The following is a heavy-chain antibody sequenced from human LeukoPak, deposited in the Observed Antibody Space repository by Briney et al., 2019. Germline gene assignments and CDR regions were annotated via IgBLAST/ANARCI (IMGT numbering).Heavy chain of an antibody. CDR2: IKQDGSEK. V-gene: IGHV3-7*03. J-gene: IGHJ6*03. D-gene: IGHD2-15*01. CDR3: AKVAGYCSGGSCYYYYYYYMDV. Sequence: GGSLRLSCVVSGFTLSGNWMNWVRQAPGKGLEWVANIKQDGSEKYYVDSVKGRFTISRDNAKNSLYLQMNSLRAEDTAVYYCAKVAGYCSGGSCYYYYYYYMDVWGKGTTVTVSS. CDR1: GFTLSGNW.